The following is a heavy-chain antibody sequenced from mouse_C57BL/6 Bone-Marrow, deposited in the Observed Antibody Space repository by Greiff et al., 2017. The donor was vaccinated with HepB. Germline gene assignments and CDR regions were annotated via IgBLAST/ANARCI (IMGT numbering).Heavy chain of an antibody. CDR2: INPSNGGT. V-gene: IGHV1-53*01. J-gene: IGHJ4*01. CDR1: GYTFTSYW. Sequence: QVQLQQPGTELVKPGASVKLSCKASGYTFTSYWMHWVKQRPGQGLEWIGNINPSNGGTNYNEKFKGKATLTADKSSSTAYMQLNSLTSEDSAVYFCARGDYDYAMDYWGQGTSVTVSS. D-gene: IGHD2-4*01. CDR3: ARGDYDYAMDY.